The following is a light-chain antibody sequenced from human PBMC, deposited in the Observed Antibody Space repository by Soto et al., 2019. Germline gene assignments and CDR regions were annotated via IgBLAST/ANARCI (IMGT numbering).Light chain of an antibody. Sequence: QSALTQPDSVSGSPGQSITISCTGTSSDVDTFNYFSWYQQHPGKAPKLLIYEVSKRPSGVSNRFSGSKSGNTASLTISGLQAEDEADYYCSSYTGTSPSKIFGGGTKVTVL. CDR1: SSDVDTFNY. V-gene: IGLV2-14*01. J-gene: IGLJ2*01. CDR2: EVS. CDR3: SSYTGTSPSKI.